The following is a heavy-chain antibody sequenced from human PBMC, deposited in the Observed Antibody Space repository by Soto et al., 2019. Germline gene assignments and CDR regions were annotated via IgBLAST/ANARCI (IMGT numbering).Heavy chain of an antibody. CDR1: GFTFSSYW. D-gene: IGHD6-19*01. V-gene: IGHV3-74*01. Sequence: GGSLRLSCAASGFTFSSYWMHWVRQAPGKGLVWVSRINSDGSSTSYADSVKGRFTISRDNAKNTLYLQMNSLRAEDTTVYYCAVAVAGPTAIGYWGQGTLVTVSS. CDR2: INSDGSST. CDR3: AVAVAGPTAIGY. J-gene: IGHJ4*02.